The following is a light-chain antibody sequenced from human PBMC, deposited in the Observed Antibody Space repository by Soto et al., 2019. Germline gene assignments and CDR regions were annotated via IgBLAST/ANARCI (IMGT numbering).Light chain of an antibody. Sequence: EIVLTQSPGTLSLSPGERATLSCRASQSVSSSLAWYQQKPGQAPRLLIYGASSRATGIPDRFSGGGSGTDFTLTISRLEPEDFPVYYCQQYGSSRRTFGQRTKLEIK. CDR1: QSVSSS. V-gene: IGKV3-20*01. CDR3: QQYGSSRRT. CDR2: GAS. J-gene: IGKJ2*01.